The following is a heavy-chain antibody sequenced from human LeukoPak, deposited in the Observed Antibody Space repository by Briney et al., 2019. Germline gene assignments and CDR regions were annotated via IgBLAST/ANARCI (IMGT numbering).Heavy chain of an antibody. CDR3: ASHRFWGGRSGYSRDY. J-gene: IGHJ4*02. V-gene: IGHV4-61*01. CDR2: IYNGVNT. D-gene: IGHD3-3*01. CDR1: GASVSSASY. Sequence: SETLSLTCTVSGASVSSASYWSWIRQPPGKGVEWIAHIYNGVNTNYNPSFKSRVTISVDTSKNQFSLKLSSVTAADTAVYYCASHRFWGGRSGYSRDYWGQGTLVTVSS.